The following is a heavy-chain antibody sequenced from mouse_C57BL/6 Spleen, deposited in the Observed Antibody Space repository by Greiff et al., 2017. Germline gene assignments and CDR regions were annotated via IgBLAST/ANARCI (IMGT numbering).Heavy chain of an antibody. CDR1: GFTFSDYY. D-gene: IGHD1-1*01. V-gene: IGHV5-16*01. CDR3: ARAITTVVANYCDY. CDR2: INYDGSST. Sequence: DVMLVESEGGLVQPGSSMKLSCTASGFTFSDYYMAWVRQVPEKGLEWVANINYDGSSTYYLDSLKSRFIISRDNAKNILYLQMSSLKSEDTATYYCARAITTVVANYCDYWGQGTTLTVSS. J-gene: IGHJ2*01.